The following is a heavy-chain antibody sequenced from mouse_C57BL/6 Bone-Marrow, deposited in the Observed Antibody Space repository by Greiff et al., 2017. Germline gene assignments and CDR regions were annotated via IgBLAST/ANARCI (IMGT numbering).Heavy chain of an antibody. CDR1: VFSLTSYA. V-gene: IGHV2-9-1*01. Sequence: VQVVESGPGLVAPSQSLSITCTVSVFSLTSYAISWVRQPPGKGLEWLGVIWTGGGTNYNSALKSRLSISKDNSKSQVFLKMNSLQTDDTARYYCARKGYGSTLYYFDYWGQGTTLTVSS. D-gene: IGHD1-1*01. CDR3: ARKGYGSTLYYFDY. J-gene: IGHJ2*01. CDR2: IWTGGGT.